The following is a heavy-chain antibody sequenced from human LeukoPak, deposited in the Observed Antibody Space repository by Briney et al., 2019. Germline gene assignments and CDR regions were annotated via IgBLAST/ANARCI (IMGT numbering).Heavy chain of an antibody. CDR2: IGAGDKYT. CDR1: GFTLRNYA. Sequence: GGSLRLSCAASGFTLRNYAVSWVRQAPGKGLEWVSSIGAGDKYTYHIDSVKGRFTITRDNSKNTLYLQMNSLRAGDTAVYYCANTAAYYDFWSGYPLPYWGQGTLVTVSS. V-gene: IGHV3-23*01. D-gene: IGHD3-3*01. CDR3: ANTAAYYDFWSGYPLPY. J-gene: IGHJ4*02.